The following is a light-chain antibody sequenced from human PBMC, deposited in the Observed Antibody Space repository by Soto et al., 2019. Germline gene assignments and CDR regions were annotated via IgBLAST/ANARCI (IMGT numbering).Light chain of an antibody. CDR1: SSYVGGYNY. CDR3: ISYTRGRAYV. J-gene: IGLJ1*01. V-gene: IGLV2-14*01. CDR2: EVS. Sequence: QSVLTQPASESGSPGQSITISCTGTSSYVGGYNYFSWYQQQSGKAPKLMIHEVSNRPSGVSNRFSGSKSGNTASLTISGLQAEDEAGYYCISYTRGRAYVFGLGTQVTVL.